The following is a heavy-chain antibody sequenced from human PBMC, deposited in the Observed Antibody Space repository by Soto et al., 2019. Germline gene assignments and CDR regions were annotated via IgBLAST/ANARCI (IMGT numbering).Heavy chain of an antibody. J-gene: IGHJ4*02. V-gene: IGHV3-74*01. CDR3: TRGAYYDYGDYDY. D-gene: IGHD3-16*01. CDR1: GFTFSSYW. Sequence: PGGSLRLSCAASGFTFSSYWMHWVRQAPGKGLVWVSRVSSDGSSTSYADSVKGRLTISRDNAKKTLYLQMNSLRAEDTAVYYCTRGAYYDYGDYDYWGPGTLVTVSS. CDR2: VSSDGSST.